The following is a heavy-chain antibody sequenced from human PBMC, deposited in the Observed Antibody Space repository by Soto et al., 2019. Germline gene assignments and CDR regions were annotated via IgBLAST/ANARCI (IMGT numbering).Heavy chain of an antibody. CDR2: IYWDDDK. V-gene: IGHV2-5*02. Sequence: QITLKESGPTLVKPTQTLTLTCTFSGFSLSNSGVGVGWIRQPTGKALEWLALIYWDDDKRYSPSLKSRLTITKDTSKNQVVLTMANMDPVDTATYSCAHSLDSSSWSEYCDYWGQGTLVTGSS. D-gene: IGHD6-13*01. CDR3: AHSLDSSSWSEYCDY. J-gene: IGHJ4*02. CDR1: GFSLSNSGVG.